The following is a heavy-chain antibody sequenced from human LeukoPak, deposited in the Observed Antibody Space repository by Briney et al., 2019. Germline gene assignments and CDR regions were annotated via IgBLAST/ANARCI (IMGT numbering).Heavy chain of an antibody. V-gene: IGHV3-9*01. Sequence: PGGSLRLSCAASGFTFDDYAMHWVRQAPGKGLEWVSGISWNSGSIGYADSVKGRFTISRDNAKNSLYLQMNSLRAEDTALYYCAKEYSGYYFDYWGQGTLVTVSS. CDR3: AKEYSGYYFDY. CDR1: GFTFDDYA. D-gene: IGHD5-12*01. J-gene: IGHJ4*02. CDR2: ISWNSGSI.